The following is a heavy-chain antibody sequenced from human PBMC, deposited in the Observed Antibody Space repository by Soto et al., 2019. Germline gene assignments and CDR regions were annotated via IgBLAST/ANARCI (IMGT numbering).Heavy chain of an antibody. CDR2: IYYSGST. Sequence: SETLSLTCTVSGGSISSSSYYWGWIRQPPGKGLEWIGSIYYSGSTYYNPSLKSRVTISVDTSKNQFSLKLSSVTAADTAVYYCARTPPVLLWFGELLPPPFDYWGQGTPVTVSS. CDR3: ARTPPVLLWFGELLPPPFDY. J-gene: IGHJ4*02. CDR1: GGSISSSSYY. D-gene: IGHD3-10*01. V-gene: IGHV4-39*01.